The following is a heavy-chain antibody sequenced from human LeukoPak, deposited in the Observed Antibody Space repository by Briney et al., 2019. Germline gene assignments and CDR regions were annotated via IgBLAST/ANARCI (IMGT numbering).Heavy chain of an antibody. V-gene: IGHV3-30*04. J-gene: IGHJ4*02. CDR3: VRNHLSGYDRGGDY. CDR1: GFTFSTYA. CDR2: ISHDGSDK. D-gene: IGHD5-12*01. Sequence: PGGSLRLSCAASGFTFSTYAMHWVRQAPGKGLEGVAMISHDGSDKSYIDSVKGRFTISRDKSKNTLYLQMNSLRAEDTAFYYCVRNHLSGYDRGGDYWGQGTLVTVSS.